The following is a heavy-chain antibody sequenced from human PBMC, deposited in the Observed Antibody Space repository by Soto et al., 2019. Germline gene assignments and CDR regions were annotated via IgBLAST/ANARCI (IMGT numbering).Heavy chain of an antibody. CDR1: GFRFDDYG. CDR2: ISWSSDNI. CDR3: VKGRIVGATDGGPVDY. V-gene: IGHV3-9*01. Sequence: PGGSLRLSCVTSGFRFDDYGMDWIRQGPGKGLEWVSGISWSSDNIGYADSVKGRFTISRDNAKSSLYLHMDSLRVDDTAMYYCVKGRIVGATDGGPVDYWGQGXLVTVYS. J-gene: IGHJ4*02. D-gene: IGHD1-26*01.